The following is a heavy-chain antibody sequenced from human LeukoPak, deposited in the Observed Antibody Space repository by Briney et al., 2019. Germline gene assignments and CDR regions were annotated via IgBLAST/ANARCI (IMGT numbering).Heavy chain of an antibody. CDR3: ARVHGSANCSGGSCYPVYFDY. J-gene: IGHJ4*02. CDR1: GFTFSSYE. D-gene: IGHD2-15*01. Sequence: GGSLRLSCAASGFTFSSYEMNWVRQAPGKGLEWVSYISSSSSTIYYADSVKGRFTISRDNAKTTLYLQMNSLRTEDTAVYYCARVHGSANCSGGSCYPVYFDYWGQGTLVTVSS. V-gene: IGHV3-48*03. CDR2: ISSSSSTI.